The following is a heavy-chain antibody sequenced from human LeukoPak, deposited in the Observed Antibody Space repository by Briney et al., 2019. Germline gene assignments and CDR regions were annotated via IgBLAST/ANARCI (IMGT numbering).Heavy chain of an antibody. V-gene: IGHV4-39*01. D-gene: IGHD3-16*02. CDR3: ARLFAPLIALHAFDI. CDR1: GGSISSSSYY. CDR2: IYYSGST. J-gene: IGHJ3*02. Sequence: SETLSLTCTVSGGSISSSSYYWGWIRQPPGKGLEWIGSIYYSGSTYYNPSLKSRVTISVDTSKNQFSLKLSSVTAADTAVYYCARLFAPLIALHAFDIWGQGTMVTVSS.